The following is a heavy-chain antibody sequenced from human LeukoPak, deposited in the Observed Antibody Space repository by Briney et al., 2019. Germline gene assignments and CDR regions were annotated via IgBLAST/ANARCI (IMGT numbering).Heavy chain of an antibody. CDR2: ISGSGGSP. CDR3: ARDRWAVRPKYFDY. V-gene: IGHV3-23*01. D-gene: IGHD3-10*01. J-gene: IGHJ4*02. Sequence: GGSLRLSCAVSGFTFRSYVINWVCQAPGKGLEWVSAISGSGGSPFYADSVKGRFTISRDNSKNTLYLQMNSLRAEDTAVYYCARDRWAVRPKYFDYWGQGTQVTVSS. CDR1: GFTFRSYV.